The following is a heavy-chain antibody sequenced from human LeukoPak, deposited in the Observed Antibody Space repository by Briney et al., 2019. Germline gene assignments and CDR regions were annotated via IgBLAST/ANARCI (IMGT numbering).Heavy chain of an antibody. CDR2: INHSGST. V-gene: IGHV4-34*01. D-gene: IGHD5-18*01. CDR1: GGSFSGYY. J-gene: IGHJ4*02. Sequence: SETLSLTCADYGGSFSGYYWSWIRQPPGKGLEWIGEINHSGSTNYNPSLKSRVTISVDTSKNQFSLKLSSVTAADTAVYYCARKGYSYGYFNYGGQGTLVTVSS. CDR3: ARKGYSYGYFNY.